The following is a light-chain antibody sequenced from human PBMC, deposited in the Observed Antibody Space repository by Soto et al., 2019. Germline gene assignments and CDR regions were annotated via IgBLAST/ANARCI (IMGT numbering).Light chain of an antibody. CDR2: EVN. J-gene: IGLJ1*01. V-gene: IGLV2-8*01. Sequence: QSVLTQPPSASGSPGQSVTISCTGTSSDVGAYNYVSWYQQHPGKAPNLVIFEVNKRPSGVPDRFSGSKSGNTASLTVSGLQTEDEADYYCNSYAASNTLAFGTGTRSPS. CDR1: SSDVGAYNY. CDR3: NSYAASNTLA.